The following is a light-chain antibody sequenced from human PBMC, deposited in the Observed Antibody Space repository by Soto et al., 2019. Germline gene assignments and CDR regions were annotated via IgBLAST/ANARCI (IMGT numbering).Light chain of an antibody. CDR1: SSDVGGYNF. V-gene: IGLV2-8*01. CDR2: EVT. Sequence: QSVLTQPPSASGSPGQSVTISCTGTSSDVGGYNFVSWYQHFPGKAPKLIIYEVTKRPSGVPDRFSGSKSGNTASLTVSGLQTDDEADYYCSSYGGSNNFVFGTRTKVTVL. CDR3: SSYGGSNNFV. J-gene: IGLJ1*01.